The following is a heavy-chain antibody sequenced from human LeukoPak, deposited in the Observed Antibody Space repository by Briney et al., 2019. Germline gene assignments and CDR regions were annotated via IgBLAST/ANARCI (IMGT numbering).Heavy chain of an antibody. D-gene: IGHD1-26*01. Sequence: GGSLRLSCAASGFTFSSYWMSWVRQAPGKGLEWVANIKQDGSEKYYVDSVKGRFTISRDNAKNSLYLQMNSLRAEDTAVYYCANSLYSGSYGVDYWGQGTLVTVSS. J-gene: IGHJ4*02. CDR2: IKQDGSEK. V-gene: IGHV3-7*03. CDR3: ANSLYSGSYGVDY. CDR1: GFTFSSYW.